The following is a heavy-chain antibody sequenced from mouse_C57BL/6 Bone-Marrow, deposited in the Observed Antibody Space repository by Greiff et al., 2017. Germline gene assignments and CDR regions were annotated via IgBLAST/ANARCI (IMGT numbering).Heavy chain of an antibody. CDR3: ARREYGSRDYFDY. J-gene: IGHJ2*01. CDR2: IYPRAGST. Sequence: VQLQESDAELVKPGASVTISCKVSGYTFTDHTIHWMKQRPEQGLEWIGYIYPRAGSTKYNEKFKGKAILTADKSSSTAYMQLNSLTSEDSAVYFCARREYGSRDYFDYWGQGTTLTVSS. D-gene: IGHD1-1*01. V-gene: IGHV1-78*01. CDR1: GYTFTDHT.